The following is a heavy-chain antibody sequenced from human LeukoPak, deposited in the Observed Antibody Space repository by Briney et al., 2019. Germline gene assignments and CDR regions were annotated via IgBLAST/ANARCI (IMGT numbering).Heavy chain of an antibody. Sequence: GGSLRLSCAASGFTFDDYAMHWVRQAPGKGLEWVSGISWNSGSIGYADSVKGRFTISRDNAKNSLYLQMNSLRAEDTALYYCAKATGWQAANDYFDYWGQGTLVTVSS. V-gene: IGHV3-9*01. J-gene: IGHJ4*02. CDR3: AKATGWQAANDYFDY. D-gene: IGHD5-24*01. CDR2: ISWNSGSI. CDR1: GFTFDDYA.